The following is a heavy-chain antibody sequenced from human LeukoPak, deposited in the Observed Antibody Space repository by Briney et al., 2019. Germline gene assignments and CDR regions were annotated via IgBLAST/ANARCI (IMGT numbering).Heavy chain of an antibody. V-gene: IGHV3-15*04. CDR1: GFTFSNAW. D-gene: IGHD3-22*01. J-gene: IGHJ4*02. CDR2: IESKTDGGTT. CDR3: TTEADSSGYYLY. Sequence: GGSLRLSCAASGFTFSNAWMSWVRQAPGKGLEWVGRIESKTDGGTTDYAAPVKGRFTISRDDSKNTLYLQMNSLKTAGTAVYYCTTEADSSGYYLYWGQGTLVTVSS.